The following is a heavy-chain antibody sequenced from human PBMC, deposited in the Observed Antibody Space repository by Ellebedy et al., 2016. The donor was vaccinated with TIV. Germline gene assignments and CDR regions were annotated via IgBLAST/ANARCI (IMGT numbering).Heavy chain of an antibody. CDR1: GFTFRKYV. CDR2: ISASGTNT. CDR3: SKDLYN. J-gene: IGHJ4*02. D-gene: IGHD2-2*02. Sequence: GGSLRLXXAAPGFTFRKYVMKWVRQAPGKGLEWVASISASGTNTNYADSVKGRCTLSRDNSNNTVFLHLSSLRAEDTAVYYCSKDLYNWGQGTLVTVSS. V-gene: IGHV3-23*01.